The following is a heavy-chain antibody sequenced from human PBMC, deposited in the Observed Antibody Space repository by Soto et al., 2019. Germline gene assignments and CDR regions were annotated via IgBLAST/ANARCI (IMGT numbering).Heavy chain of an antibody. D-gene: IGHD3-22*01. CDR2: FIPIFRTL. CDR3: LRDRRMYYSDPHDEFVASDYEV. V-gene: IGHV1-69*01. J-gene: IGHJ3*01. CDR1: GGIFGSHG. Sequence: QVQLIQSEAEVKKPGSSVRVSCTASGGIFGSHGFSWVRQAPGQRLEWVGGFIPIFRTLTYTEKFQARVRIAADASTNTVYLELSSLTSEDTAVYYCLRDRRMYYSDPHDEFVASDYEVWGQGTMVSVSS.